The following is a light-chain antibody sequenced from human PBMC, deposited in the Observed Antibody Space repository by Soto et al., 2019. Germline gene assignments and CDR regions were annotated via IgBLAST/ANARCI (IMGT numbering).Light chain of an antibody. CDR2: ASS. CDR1: QGISNY. Sequence: DIQMTQSPSSLSASVGDRVTITCRASQGISNYLAWYQQKPGKVPKLLIYASSTLQSGVPSRFRGSGSGTDFTLTISSLQPEDVATYYCQKYNSAPRGFTFGPGTKVDIK. CDR3: QKYNSAPRGFT. V-gene: IGKV1-27*01. J-gene: IGKJ3*01.